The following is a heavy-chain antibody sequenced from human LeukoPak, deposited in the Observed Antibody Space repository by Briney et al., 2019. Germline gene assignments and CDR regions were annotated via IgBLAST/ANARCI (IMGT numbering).Heavy chain of an antibody. CDR3: VRDSGEIPNTYYYDSSGYLHY. Sequence: GGSLRLSCAASGFTFNTYGMHWVRQAPGKGLEWVAVIWYDGSNKYYADSVRGRFTISRDNSKNTLYLQMNSLRAEDTAVCFWVRDSGEIPNTYYYDSSGYLHYWGPGTLVTVSS. J-gene: IGHJ4*02. V-gene: IGHV3-33*01. CDR2: IWYDGSNK. D-gene: IGHD3-22*01. CDR1: GFTFNTYG.